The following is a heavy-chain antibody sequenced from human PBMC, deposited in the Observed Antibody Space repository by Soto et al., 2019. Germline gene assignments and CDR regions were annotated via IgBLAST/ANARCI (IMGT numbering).Heavy chain of an antibody. CDR3: SATLERSSYECRVPAS. Sequence: VKVSCPVAGVAFSRSAVQWVRRARGQGLEWIGWIVAASGKTDYSQIFQERVTITRDMSTSTAYMELSSLSSEDTTVYYSSATLERSSYECRVPASWG. CDR1: GVAFSRSA. J-gene: IGHJ1*01. D-gene: IGHD3-22*01. CDR2: IVAASGKT. V-gene: IGHV1-58*01.